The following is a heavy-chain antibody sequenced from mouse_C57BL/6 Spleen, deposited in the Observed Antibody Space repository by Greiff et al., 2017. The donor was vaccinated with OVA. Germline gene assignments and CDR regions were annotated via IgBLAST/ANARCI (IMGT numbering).Heavy chain of an antibody. Sequence: QVQLQQPGAELVKPGASVKLSCKASGYTFTSYLMQWVKQRPGQGLEWIGEIDPSDSYTNYNQKFKGKATLTVDTSSSTAYMQLSSLTSEDSAVYYCARRGSYYAMDYWGQGTSVTVSS. CDR1: GYTFTSYL. CDR2: IDPSDSYT. CDR3: ARRGSYYAMDY. J-gene: IGHJ4*01. D-gene: IGHD1-1*02. V-gene: IGHV1-50*01.